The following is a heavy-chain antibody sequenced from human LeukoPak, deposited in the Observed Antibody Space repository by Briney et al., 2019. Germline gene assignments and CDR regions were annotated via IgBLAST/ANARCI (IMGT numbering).Heavy chain of an antibody. CDR2: SSSSSSTI. J-gene: IGHJ5*02. CDR3: ARDLRLKYYQGFDP. CDR1: GFTFSSYS. V-gene: IGHV3-48*01. Sequence: AGGSLRLSCAASGFTFSSYSMNWVRQAPGKGLEWVSYSSSSSSTIYYADSVKGRFTISRDNAKNSLYLQMNSLRAEDTAVYYCARDLRLKYYQGFDPWGQGTLVTVSS. D-gene: IGHD2-2*01.